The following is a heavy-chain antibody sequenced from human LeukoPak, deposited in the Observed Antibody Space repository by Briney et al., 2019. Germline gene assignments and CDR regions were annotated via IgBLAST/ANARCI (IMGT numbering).Heavy chain of an antibody. Sequence: GGSLRLSCAAAGVTCSSYTMDWVRQAPGKGLEWVARISYAGSNNYYTDSVKGRFTISSDNPKNTLYLQMDSLRAEDTAVYYCARAAHPSYVLGRYYYYAMDVWGQGTTVTVSS. CDR1: GVTCSSYT. CDR3: ARAAHPSYVLGRYYYYAMDV. V-gene: IGHV3-30-3*01. D-gene: IGHD6-6*01. CDR2: ISYAGSNN. J-gene: IGHJ6*02.